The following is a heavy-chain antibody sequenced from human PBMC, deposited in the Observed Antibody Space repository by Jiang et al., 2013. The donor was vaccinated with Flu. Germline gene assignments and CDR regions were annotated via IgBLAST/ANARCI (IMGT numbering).Heavy chain of an antibody. D-gene: IGHD6-19*01. CDR1: GGSISSYY. CDR2: IYYSGST. Sequence: GPGLVKPSETLSLTCTVSGGSISSYYWSWIRQPPGKGLEWIGYIYYSGSTNYNPSLKSRVTISVDTSKNQFSLKLSSVTAADTAVYYCARLSPAGPFDYWGQGTLVTVSS. CDR3: ARLSPAGPFDY. V-gene: IGHV4-59*08. J-gene: IGHJ4*02.